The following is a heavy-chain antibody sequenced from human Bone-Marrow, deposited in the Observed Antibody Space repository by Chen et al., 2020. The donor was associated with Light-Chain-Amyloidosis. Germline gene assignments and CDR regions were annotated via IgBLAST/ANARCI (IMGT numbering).Heavy chain of an antibody. CDR2: IDGSGYST. J-gene: IGHJ4*02. CDR1: GFTFSSYA. Sequence: EVQLLESGGGLVQPGGSLRLSCAASGFTFSSYAMSWVRQAPGKGLEWVSAIDGSGYSTPSADSVRGRFTISRDTSKNPLYLQMNSLRADDTALYYCVKDVPSWGSGFDYWGQGTLVAVST. V-gene: IGHV3-23*01. CDR3: VKDVPSWGSGFDY. D-gene: IGHD6-19*01.